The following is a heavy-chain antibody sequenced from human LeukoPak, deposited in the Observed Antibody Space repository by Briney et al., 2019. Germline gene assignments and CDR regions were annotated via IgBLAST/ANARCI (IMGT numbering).Heavy chain of an antibody. Sequence: GGSLRLSCAASEFTFSTYSMNWVRQAPGKGLEWVSSISSGSTYIYYADSVKGRFTISRDNAKNSLYLQMNSLRAEDMALYYCAKGETRTVTTIWFDPWGQGTLVTVSS. J-gene: IGHJ5*02. CDR1: EFTFSTYS. V-gene: IGHV3-21*04. CDR2: ISSGSTYI. D-gene: IGHD4-11*01. CDR3: AKGETRTVTTIWFDP.